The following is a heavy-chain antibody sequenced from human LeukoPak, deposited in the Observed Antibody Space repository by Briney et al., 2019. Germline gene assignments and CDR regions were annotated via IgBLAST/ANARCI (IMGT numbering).Heavy chain of an antibody. D-gene: IGHD1-26*01. CDR2: INHSGST. CDR1: GGSFSGYY. V-gene: IGHV4-34*01. Sequence: SETLSLTCAVYGGSFSGYYWSWIRQPPGKGLEWIGEINHSGSTNYNPSLKSRVTISVDTSKNQFSLKLSSVTVADTAVYYCARAQRTYYAPVLRWFDPWGQGTLVTVSS. CDR3: ARAQRTYYAPVLRWFDP. J-gene: IGHJ5*02.